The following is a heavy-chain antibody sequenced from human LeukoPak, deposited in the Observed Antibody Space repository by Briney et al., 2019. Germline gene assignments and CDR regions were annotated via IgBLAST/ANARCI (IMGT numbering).Heavy chain of an antibody. CDR2: IYYSGST. CDR1: GASISSSSYY. Sequence: SETLSLTCTVSGASISSSSYYWGWIRQPPGKGLEWIGSIYYSGSTYYNPSLKSRVTISVDTSKNQFSLKLSSVTAADTAVYYCARPHRRIAAAGTKGGNWFDPWGQGTLVTVSS. J-gene: IGHJ5*02. V-gene: IGHV4-39*01. CDR3: ARPHRRIAAAGTKGGNWFDP. D-gene: IGHD6-13*01.